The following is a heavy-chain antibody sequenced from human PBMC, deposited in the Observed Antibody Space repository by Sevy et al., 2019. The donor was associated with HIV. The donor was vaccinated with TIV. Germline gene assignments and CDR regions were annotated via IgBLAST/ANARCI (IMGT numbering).Heavy chain of an antibody. V-gene: IGHV3-13*01. CDR2: IGADGAT. Sequence: GGSLRLSCAASGFTFSNHGMHWVRQVAGQGLEWVSAIGADGATYYPDSMKGRFTISGGNAKNCLYLQMNSLTDRDTAVDYGAREAQTGYFWYFALWGRGTLVTVSS. J-gene: IGHJ2*01. D-gene: IGHD1-1*01. CDR3: AREAQTGYFWYFAL. CDR1: GFTFSNHG.